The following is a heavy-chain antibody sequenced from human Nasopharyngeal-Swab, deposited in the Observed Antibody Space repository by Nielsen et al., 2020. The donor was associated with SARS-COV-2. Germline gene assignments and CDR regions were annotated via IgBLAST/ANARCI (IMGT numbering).Heavy chain of an antibody. CDR3: ARGDYYDSSGDYVDAFDI. D-gene: IGHD3-22*01. CDR2: IKQGGSEK. Sequence: GGSLRLSCAASGFTFSSYWMSWVRQAPGKGLEWVANIKQGGSEKFYVDSVKGRFTISGDNAKNSLYLQMNSLRAEDTAVYYCARGDYYDSSGDYVDAFDIWGQGTMVTVS. J-gene: IGHJ3*02. V-gene: IGHV3-7*03. CDR1: GFTFSSYW.